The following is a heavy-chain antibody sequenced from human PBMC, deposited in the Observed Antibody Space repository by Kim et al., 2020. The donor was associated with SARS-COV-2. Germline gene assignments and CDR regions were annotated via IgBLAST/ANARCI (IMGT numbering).Heavy chain of an antibody. CDR3: VRTLAVAANF. D-gene: IGHD6-19*01. Sequence: ASVKVSCKASGYTFTTYGIHWVRQAPGQRLECMGWLNTGNGDARISPRFQDRLTITGDTSANTAYMELSSLTSEDTAVYYCVRTLAVAANFWGQGTLVAV. J-gene: IGHJ4*02. CDR1: GYTFTTYG. V-gene: IGHV1-3*04. CDR2: LNTGNGDA.